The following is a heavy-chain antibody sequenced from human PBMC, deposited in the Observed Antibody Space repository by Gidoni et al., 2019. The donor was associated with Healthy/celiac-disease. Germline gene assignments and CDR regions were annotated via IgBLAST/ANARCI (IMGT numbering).Heavy chain of an antibody. CDR3: ARGGGYSGSYYEDNWFDP. D-gene: IGHD1-26*01. CDR2: IWYDGSNK. V-gene: IGHV3-33*01. Sequence: QVQLVASGGGVVQPGRSLRLSCAASGVTFSSSVMHWVRQAPGKGLEWVAVIWYDGSNKYYADSVKGRFTISRDNSKNTLYLQMNSLRAEDTAVYYCARGGGYSGSYYEDNWFDPWGQGTLVTVSS. CDR1: GVTFSSSV. J-gene: IGHJ5*02.